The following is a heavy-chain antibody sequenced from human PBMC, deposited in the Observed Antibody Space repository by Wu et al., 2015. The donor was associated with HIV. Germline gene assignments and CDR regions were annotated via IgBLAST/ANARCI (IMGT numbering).Heavy chain of an antibody. V-gene: IGHV1-69*13. D-gene: IGHD3-22*01. CDR1: GGIFSSYA. CDR3: ARDNGRYYYDSSGYYPYGMDV. CDR2: ITPIYGTA. J-gene: IGHJ6*02. Sequence: QVHLVQSGAEVKKPGSSVKVSCKASGGIFSSYAISWVRQAPGQGLEWMGRITPIYGTANYAQKFQGRVTITADESTSTAYMEVSSLRSEDAAVYYCARDNGRYYYDSSGYYPYGMDVWGQGTTVTVSS.